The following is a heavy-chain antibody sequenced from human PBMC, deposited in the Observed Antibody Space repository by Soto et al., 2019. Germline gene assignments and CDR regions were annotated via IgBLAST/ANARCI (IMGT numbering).Heavy chain of an antibody. CDR1: GYTFTTYG. Sequence: ASVKVSCKTSGYTFTTYGVSWVGQAPGQGLEWMGWISPYNGNTNYAQRLQGRVTLTTGTSTNTAYMELRSLRSDDTALYYCAREDGYCSGGSCHSGGWLEPWGQGTLVTVSS. J-gene: IGHJ5*02. CDR2: ISPYNGNT. D-gene: IGHD2-15*01. V-gene: IGHV1-18*01. CDR3: AREDGYCSGGSCHSGGWLEP.